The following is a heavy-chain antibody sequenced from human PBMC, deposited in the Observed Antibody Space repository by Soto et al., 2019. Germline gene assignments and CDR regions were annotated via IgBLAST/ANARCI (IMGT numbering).Heavy chain of an antibody. Sequence: SETLSLTCAVSGYSISSGYYWGWIRQPPGKGLEWIGSIYATGSSDYNPSLKSRITISVDMSKRQFSLTLRSVTAADTAMYYCVRDGTKNLRDWFDPWGQGILVTVSS. J-gene: IGHJ5*02. CDR1: GYSISSGYY. CDR3: VRDGTKNLRDWFDP. V-gene: IGHV4-38-2*02. D-gene: IGHD1-1*01. CDR2: IYATGSS.